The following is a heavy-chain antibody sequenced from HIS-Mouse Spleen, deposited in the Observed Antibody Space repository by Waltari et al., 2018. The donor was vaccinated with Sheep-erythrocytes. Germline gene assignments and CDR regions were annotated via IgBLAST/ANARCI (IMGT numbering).Heavy chain of an antibody. CDR2: IYSGGST. V-gene: IGHV3-53*01. Sequence: EVQLVESGGGLIQPGGSLRLSCAASGFTVSSNYMSWVRQAPGKGLVWVSVIYSGGSTYYADSVKCRFTISRDNSKNTLYLQMNSLRAEDTAVYYCAQTGATTPHFDYWGQGTLVTVSS. J-gene: IGHJ4*02. CDR1: GFTVSSNY. D-gene: IGHD1-26*01. CDR3: AQTGATTPHFDY.